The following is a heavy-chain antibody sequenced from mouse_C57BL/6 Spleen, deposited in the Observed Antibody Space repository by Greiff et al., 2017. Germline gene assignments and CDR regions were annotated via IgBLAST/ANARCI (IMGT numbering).Heavy chain of an antibody. Sequence: QVQLKQPGAELVKPGASVKLSCKASGYTFTSYWMHWVKQRPGQGLEWIGMIHPNSGSTNYNEKFKSKATLTVDKSSSTAYMQLSSLTSEDSAVYYCARQGDYYGSSYEEFAYWGQGTLVTVSA. V-gene: IGHV1-64*01. D-gene: IGHD1-1*01. CDR1: GYTFTSYW. CDR2: IHPNSGST. J-gene: IGHJ3*01. CDR3: ARQGDYYGSSYEEFAY.